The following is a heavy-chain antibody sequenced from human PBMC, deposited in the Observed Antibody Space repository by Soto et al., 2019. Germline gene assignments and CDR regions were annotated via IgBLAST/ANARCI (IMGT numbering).Heavy chain of an antibody. J-gene: IGHJ4*02. Sequence: SLRLSCAASGFTFSDYYMSWIRQAPGKGLEWVSYISSSGSTIYYADSVKGRFTISRDNAKNSLYLQMNSLRAEDTAVYYCARDRLDTQTFDYWGQGTLVTVSS. V-gene: IGHV3-11*01. CDR1: GFTFSDYY. CDR2: ISSSGSTI. CDR3: ARDRLDTQTFDY. D-gene: IGHD6-19*01.